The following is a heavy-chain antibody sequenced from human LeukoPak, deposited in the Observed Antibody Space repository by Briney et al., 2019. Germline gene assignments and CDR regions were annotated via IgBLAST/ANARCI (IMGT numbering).Heavy chain of an antibody. V-gene: IGHV4-61*02. Sequence: PSETLSLTCTVSGDSISSGDYYWSWIRQPAGKGLEWIGRISSSGSTNYNPSLKSRVTISVDTSKNQFSLKLSSVTAADTAVYYCAIVSEAWRQWQGGYDYDMDVWGKGTTVTISS. CDR3: AIVSEAWRQWQGGYDYDMDV. CDR2: ISSSGST. J-gene: IGHJ6*03. CDR1: GDSISSGDYY. D-gene: IGHD6-19*01.